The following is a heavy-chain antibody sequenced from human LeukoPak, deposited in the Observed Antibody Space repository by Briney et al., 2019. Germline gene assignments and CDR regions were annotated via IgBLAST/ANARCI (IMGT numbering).Heavy chain of an antibody. J-gene: IGHJ5*02. D-gene: IGHD1-26*01. CDR3: ARSNPVGATGWFDP. Sequence: SQTLSLTCTVSGGSISSGDYYWSCIRQPPGKGLEWIGYIYYSGSTYYNPSLNSLVTISVDTSNNQFSLKLSSVTAADTAVYYCARSNPVGATGWFDPWGQGTLVTVSS. CDR2: IYYSGST. CDR1: GGSISSGDYY. V-gene: IGHV4-30-4*08.